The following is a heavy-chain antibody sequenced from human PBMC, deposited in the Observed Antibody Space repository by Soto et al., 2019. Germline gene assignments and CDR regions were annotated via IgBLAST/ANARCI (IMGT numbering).Heavy chain of an antibody. Sequence: SLRLSCTASGFTFSSYAMSWVRQAPGKELEWVSTISGNSGKTNYAESAKGRFSISRDNSKNTVHLQLDSLRAEDTAVYFCAKLGFVLMELYYFHQWGHGTLVTVSS. J-gene: IGHJ4*01. CDR1: GFTFSSYA. V-gene: IGHV3-23*01. D-gene: IGHD2-8*01. CDR3: AKLGFVLMELYYFHQ. CDR2: ISGNSGKT.